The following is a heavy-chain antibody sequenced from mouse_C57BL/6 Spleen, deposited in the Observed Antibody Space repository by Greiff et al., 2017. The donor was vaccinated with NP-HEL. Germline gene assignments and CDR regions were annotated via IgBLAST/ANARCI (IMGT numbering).Heavy chain of an antibody. Sequence: EVMLVESEGGLVQPGSSMKLSCTASGFTFSDYYMAWVRQVPEKGLEWVANINYDGSSTYYLDSLKSRFIISRDNAKNILYLQMSSLKSEDTATYYCARDRNYGSSYDAMDYWGQGTSVTVSS. CDR2: INYDGSST. J-gene: IGHJ4*01. V-gene: IGHV5-16*01. D-gene: IGHD1-1*01. CDR3: ARDRNYGSSYDAMDY. CDR1: GFTFSDYY.